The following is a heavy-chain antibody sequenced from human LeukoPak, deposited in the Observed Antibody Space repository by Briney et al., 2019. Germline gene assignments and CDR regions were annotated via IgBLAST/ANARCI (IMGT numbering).Heavy chain of an antibody. Sequence: PGRSLRLSCAASGFTFSSYAMHWVRQAPGKGLEWVAVIPYDGSNKYYADSVKGRFTISRDNSKNTLYLQMNSLRAEDTAVYYCARGTDYYDSSGYPIDYWGQGTLVTVSS. CDR3: ARGTDYYDSSGYPIDY. CDR1: GFTFSSYA. CDR2: IPYDGSNK. D-gene: IGHD3-22*01. V-gene: IGHV3-30-3*01. J-gene: IGHJ4*02.